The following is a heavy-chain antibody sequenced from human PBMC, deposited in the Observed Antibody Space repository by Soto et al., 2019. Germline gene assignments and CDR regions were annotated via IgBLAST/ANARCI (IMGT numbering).Heavy chain of an antibody. V-gene: IGHV1-18*01. Sequence: XSVKVSCKASGYTFTSYGIIWVRQAPGQGLEWMGWISAYNGNTNYAQKLQGRVTMTTDTSTSTAYMELRSLRSDDTAVYYCARGGNYYDSSGYYRFDYWGQGTLVTVSS. J-gene: IGHJ4*02. CDR2: ISAYNGNT. CDR1: GYTFTSYG. CDR3: ARGGNYYDSSGYYRFDY. D-gene: IGHD3-22*01.